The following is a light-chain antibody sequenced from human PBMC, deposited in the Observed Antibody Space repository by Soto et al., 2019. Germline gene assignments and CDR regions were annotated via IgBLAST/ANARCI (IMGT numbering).Light chain of an antibody. J-gene: IGKJ5*01. Sequence: IVMTQSPATLSVSPGERATLSCRASQSVSSNLAWYQQKPGQAPRLLIYGASTRATGIPARFSGSGSGTEFTLTISSLQSEDFATYYCQQSYSTITFGQGTRLEIK. CDR3: QQSYSTIT. V-gene: IGKV3-15*01. CDR2: GAS. CDR1: QSVSSN.